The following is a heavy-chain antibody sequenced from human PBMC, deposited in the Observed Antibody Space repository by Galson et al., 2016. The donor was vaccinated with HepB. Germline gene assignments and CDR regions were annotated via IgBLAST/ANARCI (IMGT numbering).Heavy chain of an antibody. CDR2: IYLDGDE. V-gene: IGHV2-5*02. D-gene: IGHD1-26*01. Sequence: PALVKPTQTLTLTCIFSGFSLSTTGVGVGWMRQPPGKTLEWLAHIYLDGDERYSPSLKRRLTITKDTSKNRVVLTMTNMDPVDTATYYCVHIVHSGSYYYFAYWGQGTLVTVSS. J-gene: IGHJ4*02. CDR3: VHIVHSGSYYYFAY. CDR1: GFSLSTTGVG.